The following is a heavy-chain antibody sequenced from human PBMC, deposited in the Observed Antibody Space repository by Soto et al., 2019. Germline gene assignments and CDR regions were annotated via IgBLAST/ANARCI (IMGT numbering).Heavy chain of an antibody. J-gene: IGHJ4*02. CDR1: GFTFSSYG. V-gene: IGHV3-33*08. D-gene: IGHD5-18*01. Sequence: QVQMVESGGGVVQPGKSLRLSCAASGFTFSSYGMHWVRQAPGKGLEWVAVIWYDGSNKDYADSVKGRFTISRDNSKNTLYLQINSLRAEDTAVYYCAREKDSTMGPSFDSWAQGTLVTVSS. CDR2: IWYDGSNK. CDR3: AREKDSTMGPSFDS.